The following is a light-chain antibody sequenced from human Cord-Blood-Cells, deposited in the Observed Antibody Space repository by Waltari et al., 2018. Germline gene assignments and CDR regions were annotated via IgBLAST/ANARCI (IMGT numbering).Light chain of an antibody. CDR1: SSDVGGYNY. CDR3: SSYTSSSTLYV. CDR2: DVS. Sequence: QSALTQPASVSGSPGKSITISCTGTSSDVGGYNYVSWYQQHPGKAPKLRIYDVSNRPSGVSNRFSGSKSGNTASLTISGLQAEDDADYYCSSYTSSSTLYVCGTGTKVTVL. J-gene: IGLJ1*01. V-gene: IGLV2-14*01.